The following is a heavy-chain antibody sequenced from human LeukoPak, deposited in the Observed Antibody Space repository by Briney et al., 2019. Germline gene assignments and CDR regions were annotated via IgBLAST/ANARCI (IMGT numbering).Heavy chain of an antibody. J-gene: IGHJ4*02. Sequence: SQTLSLTCAISGDSVSSNSAAWSWIRQSPSRGLEWLGRTYYRSNWYDDYAVSLKSRITIHPDTSRNQFSLQLDSVTPEDTAVYYCARALNNGYADHYYFDYWGQGTQVTVSS. V-gene: IGHV6-1*01. CDR1: GDSVSSNSAA. D-gene: IGHD5-12*01. CDR3: ARALNNGYADHYYFDY. CDR2: TYYRSNWYD.